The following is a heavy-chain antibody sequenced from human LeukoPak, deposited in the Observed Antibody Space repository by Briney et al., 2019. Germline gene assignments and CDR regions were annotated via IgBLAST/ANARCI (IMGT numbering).Heavy chain of an antibody. CDR2: TYYKSKWYN. D-gene: IGHD2-15*01. V-gene: IGHV6-1*01. Sequence: PSQTLLLTCAISGDSVSSNSAVWNWLRQSPSRGLEWPGRTYYKSKWYNDYAVSVKSRITVNPDTSKNQFSLQLNSVTPEDTAVYYCARDTGAAVSTFDIWGQGTMVTVSS. CDR1: GDSVSSNSAV. J-gene: IGHJ3*02. CDR3: ARDTGAAVSTFDI.